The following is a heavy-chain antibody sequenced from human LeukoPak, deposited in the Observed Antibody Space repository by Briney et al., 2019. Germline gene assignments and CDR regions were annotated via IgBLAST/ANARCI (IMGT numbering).Heavy chain of an antibody. D-gene: IGHD5-12*01. Sequence: GGSLRLSCSASGLSFSNYAMHWVRQAPGKGLEYVSAISSNGGSTYYADSVKGRFTISRDNSKNTLYLQMSSLRAEDTAVYYCARVATRVGKIDYWGQGTLVTVSS. V-gene: IGHV3-64D*09. CDR3: ARVATRVGKIDY. CDR2: ISSNGGST. J-gene: IGHJ4*02. CDR1: GLSFSNYA.